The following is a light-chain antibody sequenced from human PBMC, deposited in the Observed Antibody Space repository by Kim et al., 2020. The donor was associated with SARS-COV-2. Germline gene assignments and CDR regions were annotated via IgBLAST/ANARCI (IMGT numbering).Light chain of an antibody. CDR3: MGALQNPLT. CDR2: LGS. V-gene: IGKV2-28*01. CDR1: QSLLQSSGYNF. J-gene: IGKJ4*01. Sequence: DIVMTQSPLSLSVTPREPASIARKSSQSLLQSSGYNFLDWYLQKPGQSPQLLIYLGSNRASGVPDRFSGSEAGTDFTLKINRVEAEDVGVYYCMGALQNPLTFGGGTKVDIK.